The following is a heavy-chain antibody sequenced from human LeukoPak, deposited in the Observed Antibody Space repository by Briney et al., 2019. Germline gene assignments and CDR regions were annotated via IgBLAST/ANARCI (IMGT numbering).Heavy chain of an antibody. CDR3: ARGGRKGSSSLY. CDR1: GGSISSTSYY. J-gene: IGHJ4*02. V-gene: IGHV4-39*07. CDR2: IYYTGST. Sequence: SETLSLTCTVSGGSISSTSYYWGWIRQPPGKGLEWIGSIYYTGSTYYNPSLKSRVTMSVDTSKNQFSLKLSSVTAADTAVYYCARGGRKGSSSLYWGQGTLVTVSS. D-gene: IGHD6-13*01.